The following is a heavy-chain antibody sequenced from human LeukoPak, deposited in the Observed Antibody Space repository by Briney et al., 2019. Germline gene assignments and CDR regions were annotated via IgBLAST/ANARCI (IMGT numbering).Heavy chain of an antibody. V-gene: IGHV1-8*01. Sequence: ASVKVSCKASGYTFTNYDINWVRQATGQGLEWMGWMNPNSAKTGYAQKFQGRVTMTRNTSISTAYMELSSLRSEDTAVYYCARGPPERSSSDYWGQGTLVTVSS. CDR2: MNPNSAKT. J-gene: IGHJ4*02. CDR3: ARGPPERSSSDY. D-gene: IGHD6-13*01. CDR1: GYTFTNYD.